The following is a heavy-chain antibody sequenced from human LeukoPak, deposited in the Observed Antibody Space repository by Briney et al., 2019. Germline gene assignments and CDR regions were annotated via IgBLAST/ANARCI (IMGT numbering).Heavy chain of an antibody. CDR3: AKETRVWSGIWNFDC. D-gene: IGHD3-3*01. CDR1: GFSFSNYG. J-gene: IGHJ4*02. Sequence: PGRSLRLSCLASGFSFSNYGMHRVRQAPGKGLEWVAVIWFDGTNEDYADSVKGRFTISRDNSKNTLYLQMNSLRAEDTDVYYCAKETRVWSGIWNFDCWGQGTLVTVSS. CDR2: IWFDGTNE. V-gene: IGHV3-33*06.